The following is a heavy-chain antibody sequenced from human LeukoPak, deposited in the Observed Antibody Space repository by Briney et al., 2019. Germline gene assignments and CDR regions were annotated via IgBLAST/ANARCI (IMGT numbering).Heavy chain of an antibody. CDR2: INHSGST. D-gene: IGHD2-2*01. Sequence: PSETLSLTCAVYGGSFSGYYWSWIRQPPGKGLEWIGEINHSGSTNYNPSLKSRVTISVDTSKNQFSLKLSSVTAADTAVYYCARDGRYCSSTSCYEHDRNYYYMDVWGKGTTVTVSS. CDR1: GGSFSGYY. CDR3: ARDGRYCSSTSCYEHDRNYYYMDV. J-gene: IGHJ6*03. V-gene: IGHV4-34*01.